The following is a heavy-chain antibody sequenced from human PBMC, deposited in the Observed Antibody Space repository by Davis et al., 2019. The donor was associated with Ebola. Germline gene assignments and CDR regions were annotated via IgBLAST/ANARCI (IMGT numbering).Heavy chain of an antibody. CDR3: ARVPPAAGTLPYWYFDL. J-gene: IGHJ2*01. CDR1: GAPISSDSSY. V-gene: IGHV4-61*01. D-gene: IGHD6-13*01. Sequence: PSETLSLTCTVSGAPISSDSSYWSWIRQPPGKGLEWIGYIYYSGSTNYNPSLKSRVTISVDTSKNQFSLKLSSVTAADTAVYYCARVPPAAGTLPYWYFDLWGRGTLVTVSS. CDR2: IYYSGST.